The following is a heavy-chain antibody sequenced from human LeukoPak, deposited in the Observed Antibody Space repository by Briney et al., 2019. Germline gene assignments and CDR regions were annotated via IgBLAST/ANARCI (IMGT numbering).Heavy chain of an antibody. CDR1: GFTFSSYG. CDR2: ISGSGDST. J-gene: IGHJ4*02. V-gene: IGHV3-23*01. Sequence: PGGSLRLSCAASGFTFSSYGMSWVRQAPGKGLEWVSTISGSGDSTYYADSAKGRFTISRDNSKNTLHLQMNSLRAEDTAVYSCAKGRSGVSSAAINYWGQGTLVTVSS. D-gene: IGHD2-2*01. CDR3: AKGRSGVSSAAINY.